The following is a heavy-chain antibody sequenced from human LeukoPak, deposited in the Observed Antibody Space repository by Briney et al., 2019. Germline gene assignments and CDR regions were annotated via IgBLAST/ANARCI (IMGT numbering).Heavy chain of an antibody. Sequence: SVNVSCKASGYTFTSYGISWVRQSPGQGLEWMGRIIPILGIANYAQKFQGRVTITADKSTSTAYMELSSLRSEDTAVYYCARDGSYYYDSSGYNENYWGQGTLVTVSS. CDR2: IIPILGIA. J-gene: IGHJ4*02. V-gene: IGHV1-69*04. CDR1: GYTFTSYG. CDR3: ARDGSYYYDSSGYNENY. D-gene: IGHD3-22*01.